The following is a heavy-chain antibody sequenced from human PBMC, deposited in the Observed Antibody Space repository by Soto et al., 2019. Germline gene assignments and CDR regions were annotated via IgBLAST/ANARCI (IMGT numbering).Heavy chain of an antibody. D-gene: IGHD5-12*01. CDR1: GGTFGSYV. V-gene: IGHV1-69*05. CDR3: ARNLGSGYDPGDY. J-gene: IGHJ4*02. Sequence: QVQLVQSGAEVKKPGSSVKVSCKASGGTFGSYVFNWVRQAPGQGLEWMGGIIPIFGTPNYAQKFQGRVTITSDESTNTAYMELSSLRSGDTAVFYCARNLGSGYDPGDYWGQGALVTVSS. CDR2: IIPIFGTP.